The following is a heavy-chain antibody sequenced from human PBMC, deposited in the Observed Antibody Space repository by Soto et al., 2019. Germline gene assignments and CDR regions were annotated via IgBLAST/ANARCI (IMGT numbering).Heavy chain of an antibody. D-gene: IGHD6-13*01. J-gene: IGHJ3*02. CDR1: GYSFTSYW. Sequence: GESLKISCKGSGYSFTSYWIGWVRQMPGKGLEWMGIIYPGDSDTRYSPSFQGQVTISADKSISTAYLQWSSLKASDTAMYHCVRHSIAAAGDDAFDIWGHGTMVTVSS. V-gene: IGHV5-51*01. CDR2: IYPGDSDT. CDR3: VRHSIAAAGDDAFDI.